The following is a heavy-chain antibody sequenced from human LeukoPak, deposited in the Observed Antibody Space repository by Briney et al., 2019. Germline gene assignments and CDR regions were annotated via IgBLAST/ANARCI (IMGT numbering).Heavy chain of an antibody. CDR2: ISGGGGGT. Sequence: GGSLRPSCAASGFTFSSYAMSWVREAPGKGLEWVSTISGGGGGTYYADSVKGRFTISRDNSKNTLYLQMNSLRAEDTAVYYCAKRIGSCNSISCLYFDHWGQGALVTVSS. J-gene: IGHJ4*02. D-gene: IGHD2-2*01. CDR1: GFTFSSYA. CDR3: AKRIGSCNSISCLYFDH. V-gene: IGHV3-23*01.